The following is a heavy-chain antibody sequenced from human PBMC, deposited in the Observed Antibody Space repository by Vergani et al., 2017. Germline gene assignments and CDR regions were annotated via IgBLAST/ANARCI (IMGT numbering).Heavy chain of an antibody. CDR1: GGSFSGYY. J-gene: IGHJ6*03. D-gene: IGHD3-10*01. CDR3: ARDRRGQDYYYYYMDV. CDR2: INHSGST. Sequence: QVQLQESGPGLVKPSETLSLTCAVYGGSFSGYYWSWIRQPPGKGLEWIGEINHSGSTNYNPSLKSRVTISVDTSKNQFSLKLSSVTAADTAVYYCARDRRGQDYYYYYMDVWGKGTTVTVSS. V-gene: IGHV4-34*01.